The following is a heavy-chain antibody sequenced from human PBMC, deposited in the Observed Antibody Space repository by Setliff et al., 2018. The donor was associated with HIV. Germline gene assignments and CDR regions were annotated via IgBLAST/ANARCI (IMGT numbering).Heavy chain of an antibody. V-gene: IGHV3-74*01. CDR1: GFTFSSYW. Sequence: PGGSLRLSCAASGFTFSSYWMHWVRQAPGKGLMWVSRISSDGSSTSYADSVKGRFTISRDNAKNTLYLQMNSLRAEDTAVYYCARGGRGYYNDAFDIWGQGTMVTVSS. CDR3: ARGGRGYYNDAFDI. J-gene: IGHJ3*02. CDR2: ISSDGSST. D-gene: IGHD3-22*01.